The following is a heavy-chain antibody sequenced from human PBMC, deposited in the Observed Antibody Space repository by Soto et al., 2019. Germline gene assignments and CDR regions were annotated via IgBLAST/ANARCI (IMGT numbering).Heavy chain of an antibody. CDR3: AKEAGDH. J-gene: IGHJ4*02. CDR2: IIHIFGIK. V-gene: IGHV1-69*01. D-gene: IGHD3-10*01. Sequence: QMQLVQSGAEVKERGSSVKISCKTSGGTFNTYALTWVRQAPGQGLEWIGGIIHIFGIKNVAQRFQGRVTISADESLTTADMEMTSLRSDYTAVYYCAKEAGDHWCQGTLVTVSS. CDR1: GGTFNTYA.